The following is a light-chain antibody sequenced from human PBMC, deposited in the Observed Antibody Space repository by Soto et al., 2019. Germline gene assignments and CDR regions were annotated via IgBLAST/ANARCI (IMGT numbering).Light chain of an antibody. CDR1: QSVSSK. J-gene: IGKJ2*01. V-gene: IGKV3-15*01. CDR2: GAS. Sequence: IVLTQSPATLSVSPGERVTLSCRASQSVSSKLAWYQQKPGQPPRLLIYGASTRATGFAARFTGSGSGTEFTLTISSLQSEDFAVYYCQQYHSWPPYTFGQGTKLEIK. CDR3: QQYHSWPPYT.